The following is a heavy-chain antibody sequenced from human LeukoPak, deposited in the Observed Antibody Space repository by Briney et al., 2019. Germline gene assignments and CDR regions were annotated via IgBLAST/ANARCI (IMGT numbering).Heavy chain of an antibody. J-gene: IGHJ6*02. CDR1: GFTFSSYW. CDR2: INSDGSST. Sequence: PGGSLRLSCAASGFTFSSYWMHWVRQAPGKGLVWVSRINSDGSSTRYADSVKGRFTISRDNAKNTLYLQMNSLRAEDTAVYYCARSHYYDSSGYYYYYYGMDVRGQGTTVTVSS. V-gene: IGHV3-74*01. D-gene: IGHD3-22*01. CDR3: ARSHYYDSSGYYYYYYGMDV.